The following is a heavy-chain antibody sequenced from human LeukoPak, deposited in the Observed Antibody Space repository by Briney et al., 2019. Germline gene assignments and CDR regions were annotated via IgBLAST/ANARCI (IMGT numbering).Heavy chain of an antibody. CDR3: VWGERTRWTDRSGWYYFDY. CDR2: IYPGDSDT. Sequence: GEPLKISCKGSGYSFTSYWIGWVRQMPGKGLEWMGIIYPGDSDTRYSPSFQGQVTISADKSISTAYLQWSSLKASDTAMYNCVWGERTRWTDRSGWYYFDYWGQGTLVTVSS. CDR1: GYSFTSYW. V-gene: IGHV5-51*01. J-gene: IGHJ4*02. D-gene: IGHD6-19*01.